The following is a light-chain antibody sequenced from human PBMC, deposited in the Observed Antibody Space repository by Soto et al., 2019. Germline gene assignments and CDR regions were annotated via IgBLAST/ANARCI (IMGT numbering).Light chain of an antibody. CDR3: CSYAGSSTYYV. CDR1: SSYIGSYNL. Sequence: QSALAQPDSVPSSPGHSITIYGTGTSSYIGSYNLVSWYQQHPGKAPKLMIYEVSKRPSGVSNRFSGSKSGNTASLTISGLQAEDEADYYCCSYAGSSTYYVFGTGTKVTVL. V-gene: IGLV2-23*02. J-gene: IGLJ1*01. CDR2: EVS.